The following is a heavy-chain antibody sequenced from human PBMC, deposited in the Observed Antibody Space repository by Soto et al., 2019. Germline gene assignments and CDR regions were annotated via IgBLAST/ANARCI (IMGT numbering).Heavy chain of an antibody. CDR3: ASGLGSSRS. J-gene: IGHJ1*01. V-gene: IGHV3-48*02. CDR1: GFTFSSYT. D-gene: IGHD3-10*01. Sequence: GGSLRLSCVASGFTFSSYTMNWVRQTPGRRLEWVAYISSSGSTIYYAESVKGRFTVPRDNAKSSLYLQMDGLRDEDTAVYYCASGLGSSRSWGQGSRVTVSS. CDR2: ISSSGSTI.